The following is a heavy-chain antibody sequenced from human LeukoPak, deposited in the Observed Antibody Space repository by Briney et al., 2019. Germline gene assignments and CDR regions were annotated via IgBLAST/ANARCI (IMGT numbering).Heavy chain of an antibody. J-gene: IGHJ3*02. CDR3: ARGESPDAFDI. Sequence: SETLSLTCTVSGGSISSGSYYWSWIRQPAGTGLEWIGRIYTSGSTNYNPSLKSRVTMSVDTSKNQFSLKLSSVTAADTAVYYCARGESPDAFDIWGQGTMVTVSS. CDR1: GGSISSGSYY. CDR2: IYTSGST. V-gene: IGHV4-61*02.